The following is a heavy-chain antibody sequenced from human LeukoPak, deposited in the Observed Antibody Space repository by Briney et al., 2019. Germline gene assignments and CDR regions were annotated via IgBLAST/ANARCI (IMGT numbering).Heavy chain of an antibody. V-gene: IGHV1-8*03. CDR1: GYTFTSYD. J-gene: IGHJ5*02. Sequence: ASVKVSCKASGYTFTSYDINWVRQATGQGLEWMGWMNPNSGNTGYAQKFQGRVTITRNTSISTAYMELSSLRSEDTAVYYCASSYSSSKKNWFDPWGQGTLVTVSS. CDR2: MNPNSGNT. D-gene: IGHD6-6*01. CDR3: ASSYSSSKKNWFDP.